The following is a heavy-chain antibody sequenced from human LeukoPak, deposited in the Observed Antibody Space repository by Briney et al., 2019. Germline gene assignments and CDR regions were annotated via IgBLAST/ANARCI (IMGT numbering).Heavy chain of an antibody. CDR3: ARGPLRQIKAVVAPAATKRAFDI. J-gene: IGHJ3*02. CDR1: GGSFSGYY. V-gene: IGHV4-34*01. CDR2: INHSGST. Sequence: SETLSLTCAVYGGSFSGYYWSWIRQPPGKGLEWIGEINHSGSTNYNPSLKSRVTISVDTSKNQFSLKLSSVTAADTAVYYCARGPLRQIKAVVAPAATKRAFDIWGQGTMVTVSS. D-gene: IGHD2-2*01.